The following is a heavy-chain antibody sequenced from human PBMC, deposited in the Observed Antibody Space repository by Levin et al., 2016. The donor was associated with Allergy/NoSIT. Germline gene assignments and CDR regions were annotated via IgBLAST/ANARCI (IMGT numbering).Heavy chain of an antibody. V-gene: IGHV3-11*01. Sequence: GESLKISCAASGFTFSDYYMSWIRQAPGKGLEWVSYISSSGSTIYYADSVKGRFTISRDNAKNSLYLQMNSLRAEDTAVYYCARGYSSSSPTIFDYWGQGTLVTVSS. J-gene: IGHJ4*02. CDR1: GFTFSDYY. CDR3: ARGYSSSSPTIFDY. CDR2: ISSSGSTI. D-gene: IGHD6-6*01.